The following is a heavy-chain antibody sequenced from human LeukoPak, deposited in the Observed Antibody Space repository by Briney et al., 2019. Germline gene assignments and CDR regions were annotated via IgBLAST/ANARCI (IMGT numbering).Heavy chain of an antibody. CDR2: IYSGGTT. V-gene: IGHV3-66*01. CDR1: GFTVSSNY. Sequence: GGSLRLSCAASGFTVSSNYMNWVRQAPGKGLEWVSVIYSGGTTYYADSVKGRFTISRDNSRNTLDLQMNSLRADDTAMYYCARDPLSWEIRGWDDGYDVRGQGTMVTVSS. D-gene: IGHD1-26*01. J-gene: IGHJ3*01. CDR3: ARDPLSWEIRGWDDGYDV.